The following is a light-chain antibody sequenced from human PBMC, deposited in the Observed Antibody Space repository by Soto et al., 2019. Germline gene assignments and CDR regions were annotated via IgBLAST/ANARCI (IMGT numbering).Light chain of an antibody. Sequence: EIVLTQSPGTLSLSPGERATLSCRASQSITNNYLARYQQKPGRAHRLLIYGASSRATGIPDRFSGSGSGTDFTLTISRLEPEDFAMYYCQQYGYLVTFGGGTKVEIK. CDR1: QSITNNY. V-gene: IGKV3-20*01. CDR2: GAS. CDR3: QQYGYLVT. J-gene: IGKJ4*01.